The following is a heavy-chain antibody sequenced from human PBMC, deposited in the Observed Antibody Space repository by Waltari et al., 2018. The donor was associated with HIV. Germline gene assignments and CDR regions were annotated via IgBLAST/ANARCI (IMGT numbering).Heavy chain of an antibody. D-gene: IGHD3-22*01. V-gene: IGHV1-69*01. CDR3: ARESRDTYYYDSSGYYYFDY. J-gene: IGHJ4*02. Sequence: QVQLVQAGAEVKKPGSSVKVSCKASGGTFSSYAISWVRQAPGQGLEWMGGIIPIFGTANYAQKFQGRVTITADESTSTAYMELSSLRSEETAVYYCARESRDTYYYDSSGYYYFDYWGQGTLVTVSS. CDR2: IIPIFGTA. CDR1: GGTFSSYA.